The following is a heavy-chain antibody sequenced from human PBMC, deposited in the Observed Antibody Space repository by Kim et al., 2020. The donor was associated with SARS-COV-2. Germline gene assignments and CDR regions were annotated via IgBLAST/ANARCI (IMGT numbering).Heavy chain of an antibody. CDR3: AKDFEFDP. V-gene: IGHV3-9*01. J-gene: IGHJ5*02. Sequence: GTKCYAASVKGRFTISRDNARNSLYQQMNSLRAEDTALYYCAKDFEFDPWGQGTLVTVSS. CDR2: GTK.